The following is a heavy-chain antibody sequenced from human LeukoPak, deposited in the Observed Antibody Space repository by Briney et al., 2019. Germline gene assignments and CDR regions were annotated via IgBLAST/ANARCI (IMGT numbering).Heavy chain of an antibody. V-gene: IGHV4-34*01. CDR1: GGSFSGYY. CDR2: INHSGST. D-gene: IGHD3-9*01. Sequence: PSETLSLTCAVYGGSFSGYYWSWIRQPPGKGLEWIGEINHSGSTNYNPSLKSRVTIPVDTSKNQFSLKLSSVTAADTAVYYCARGTYDILTGYPNWFDPWGQGTLVTVSS. J-gene: IGHJ5*02. CDR3: ARGTYDILTGYPNWFDP.